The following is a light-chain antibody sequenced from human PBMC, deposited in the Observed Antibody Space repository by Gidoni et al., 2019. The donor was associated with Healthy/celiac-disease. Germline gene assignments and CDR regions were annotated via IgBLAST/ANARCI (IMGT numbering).Light chain of an antibody. CDR3: LLSYSGARWV. CDR1: TGAVTSGHY. J-gene: IGLJ3*02. Sequence: QAVVTQEPSLTVSPGGTVTLTCGSSTGAVTSGHYPYWFQQTPGPAPRTLIYDTSNKHSWTPARFSGSLLGGKAALTLSGAQPEDEAEYYCLLSYSGARWVFGGGTKLTVL. V-gene: IGLV7-46*01. CDR2: DTS.